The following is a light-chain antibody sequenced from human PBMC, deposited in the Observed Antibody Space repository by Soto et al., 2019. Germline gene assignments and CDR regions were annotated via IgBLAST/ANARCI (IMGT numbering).Light chain of an antibody. J-gene: IGKJ5*01. CDR3: QQYGSSQIT. V-gene: IGKV3D-15*01. CDR1: QSVSSN. CDR2: DVS. Sequence: EIVMTQSPATLSVSPGERATLSCWASQSVSSNLAWYQQKPGQAPRLLIYDVSTRATGIPTRFSGSGSGTEFTLTISSLQSEDFAAYYCQQYGSSQITFGQGTRLEIK.